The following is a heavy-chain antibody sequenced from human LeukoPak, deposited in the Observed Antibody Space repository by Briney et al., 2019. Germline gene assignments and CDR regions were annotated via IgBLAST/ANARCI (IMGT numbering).Heavy chain of an antibody. CDR1: GSSFDDHA. V-gene: IGHV3-20*04. CDR3: ARESYSTSFDY. CDR2: INWNGGRT. Sequence: GGSLRLSCAASGSSFDDHAMSWVRQVAGKGLEWVSSINWNGGRTGHADSVKGRFTIYRDNAKDSLFLQVNSLRAVDTAMYYCARESYSTSFDYWGQAMLVTLSS. J-gene: IGHJ4*02. D-gene: IGHD6-13*01.